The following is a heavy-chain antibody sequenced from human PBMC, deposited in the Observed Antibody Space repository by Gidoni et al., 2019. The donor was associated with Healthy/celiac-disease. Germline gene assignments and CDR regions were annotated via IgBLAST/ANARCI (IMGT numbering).Heavy chain of an antibody. CDR1: GFTFRSYG. D-gene: IGHD1-26*01. CDR2: TRFDGSNK. Sequence: QVQLVESGGGAVQPGRSLRLSCAASGFTFRSYGMCWVRQAPGKGLEWVAVTRFDGSNKYYADSVKGRFTISRDNSKNTLYLQMNSLRAEDTAVYYCARGKREYYYYGMDVWGQGTTVTVSS. J-gene: IGHJ6*02. V-gene: IGHV3-33*01. CDR3: ARGKREYYYYGMDV.